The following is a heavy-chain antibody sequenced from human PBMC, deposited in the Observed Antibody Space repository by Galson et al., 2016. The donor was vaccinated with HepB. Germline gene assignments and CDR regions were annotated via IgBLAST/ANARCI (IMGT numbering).Heavy chain of an antibody. J-gene: IGHJ3*02. Sequence: SLRLSCAASGFDFRIFAIHWVRQAPGKGLEWVSAISGSGDNTYYADSVKGRFTISRDNSKNSLSLQMNSLKTEDTAVDYCARGGTWGNDALDMWGQGTMVTVSS. CDR2: ISGSGDNT. V-gene: IGHV3-23*01. CDR1: GFDFRIFA. CDR3: ARGGTWGNDALDM. D-gene: IGHD3-16*01.